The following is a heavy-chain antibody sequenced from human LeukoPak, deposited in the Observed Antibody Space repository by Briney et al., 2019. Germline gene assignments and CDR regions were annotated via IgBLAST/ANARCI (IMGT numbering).Heavy chain of an antibody. D-gene: IGHD5-24*01. CDR2: ISSSGSTI. CDR3: ARVSVEIAFDI. V-gene: IGHV3-11*04. J-gene: IGHJ3*02. Sequence: GGSLRLSCAASGFTFSDYYMSWIRQAPGKGLEWVSYISSSGSTIYCADSVKGRFTISRDNAKNSLYLQMNSLRAEDTAVYYCARVSVEIAFDIWGQGTMVTVSS. CDR1: GFTFSDYY.